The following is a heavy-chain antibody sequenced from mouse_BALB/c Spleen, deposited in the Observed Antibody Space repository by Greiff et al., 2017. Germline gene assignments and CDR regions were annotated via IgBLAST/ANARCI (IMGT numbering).Heavy chain of an antibody. CDR1: GFSLTSYG. Sequence: VKLVESGPGLVAPSQSLSITCTVSGFSLTSYGVHWVRQPPGKGLEWLGVIWAGGSTNYNSALMSRLSISKDNSKSQVFLKMNSLQTDDTAMYYCDRDQRPCGNYVRFAYWGQGTLVTVSA. J-gene: IGHJ3*01. CDR2: IWAGGST. CDR3: DRDQRPCGNYVRFAY. D-gene: IGHD2-1*01. V-gene: IGHV2-9*02.